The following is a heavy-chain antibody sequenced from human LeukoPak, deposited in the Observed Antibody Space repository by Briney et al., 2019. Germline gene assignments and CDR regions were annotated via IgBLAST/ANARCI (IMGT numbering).Heavy chain of an antibody. CDR2: IYYSGST. D-gene: IGHD3-22*01. CDR1: GGSISSYY. J-gene: IGHJ4*02. CDR3: ARKRGRYYDSSGYVDY. Sequence: PSETLSLTCTVSGGSISSYYWSWIRQPPGKGLEWIGYIYYSGSTNYNPSLKSRVTISVDTSKNQFSLKLSSVTAADTAVYYCARKRGRYYDSSGYVDYWGQGTLVTVSS. V-gene: IGHV4-59*01.